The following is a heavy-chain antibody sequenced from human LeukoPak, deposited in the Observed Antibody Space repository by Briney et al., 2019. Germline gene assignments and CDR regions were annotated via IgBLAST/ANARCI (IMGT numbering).Heavy chain of an antibody. CDR3: ARLAYYGSGPLHGMDV. Sequence: GESLKISCQGSGYSFTSYWIGWVRQMPGKGLEWMGIIYPGDSDTRYSPSFQGQVTISADKSISTAYLQWSSLKASDTAMYYCARLAYYGSGPLHGMDVWGQGTTVTVFS. V-gene: IGHV5-51*01. J-gene: IGHJ6*02. D-gene: IGHD3-10*01. CDR2: IYPGDSDT. CDR1: GYSFTSYW.